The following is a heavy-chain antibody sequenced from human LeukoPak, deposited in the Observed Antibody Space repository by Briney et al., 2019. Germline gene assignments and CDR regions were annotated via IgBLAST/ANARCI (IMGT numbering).Heavy chain of an antibody. CDR3: ARDRITMVRGAPRY. J-gene: IGHJ4*02. V-gene: IGHV1-18*01. CDR2: ISAYNGNT. CDR1: GYTFTSYG. D-gene: IGHD3-10*01. Sequence: ASVKVSCKASGYTFTSYGISWVQQAPGQGLEWMGWISAYNGNTNYAQKLQGRVTMTTDTSTSTAYMELRSLRSDDTAVYYCARDRITMVRGAPRYWGRGTLVTVSS.